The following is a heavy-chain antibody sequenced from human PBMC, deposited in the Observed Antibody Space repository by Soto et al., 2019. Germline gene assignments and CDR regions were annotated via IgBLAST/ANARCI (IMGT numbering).Heavy chain of an antibody. D-gene: IGHD2-2*01. CDR3: ARISSASSCWLPDY. J-gene: IGHJ4*02. Sequence: VKVSCKASGYTFTSNSIGWVRQAPGQGLEWMGWINVYNGNTKYAQQPQGRVTLTTDTSTSTAYMDLRSLRSDDTAVYYCARISSASSCWLPDYWGQGTLVTVSS. CDR2: INVYNGNT. V-gene: IGHV1-18*04. CDR1: GYTFTSNS.